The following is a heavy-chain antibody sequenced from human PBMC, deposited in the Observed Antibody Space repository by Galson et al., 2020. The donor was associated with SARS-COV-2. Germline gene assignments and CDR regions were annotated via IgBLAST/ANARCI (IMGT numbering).Heavy chain of an antibody. CDR2: IYTSGNT. CDR1: GAPIRSGRYH. D-gene: IGHD3-3*01. Sequence: SHTLSLTCTFSGAPIRSGRYHWSWIRQPAGKGLESIGRIYTSGNTNYNPSLKSRVTISRDTSKNQFSLRLRSVTAADTAVEYCARGELLEFYYYGRDVWDQGTTVTVSS. V-gene: IGHV4-61*02. J-gene: IGHJ6*02. CDR3: ARGELLEFYYYGRDV.